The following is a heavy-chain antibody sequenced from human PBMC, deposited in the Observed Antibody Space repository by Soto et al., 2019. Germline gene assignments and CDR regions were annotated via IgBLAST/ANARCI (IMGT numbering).Heavy chain of an antibody. CDR1: GVSISSGGLY. J-gene: IGHJ5*02. Sequence: SETLSLTCTVSGVSISSGGLYWSWIRQHPGKGLEWIGYIFYSGSTYYNPSLKSRVSISVDTSKNQFSLKLSSVTAADTAVYYCVREEGGGYDHRWFDPWGQGTLVTVSS. CDR2: IFYSGST. V-gene: IGHV4-31*03. CDR3: VREEGGGYDHRWFDP. D-gene: IGHD5-12*01.